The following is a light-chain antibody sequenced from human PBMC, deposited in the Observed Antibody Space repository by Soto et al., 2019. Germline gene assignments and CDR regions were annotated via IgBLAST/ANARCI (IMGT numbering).Light chain of an antibody. CDR1: QSVSSY. V-gene: IGKV3-11*01. Sequence: EIVLTQSPATLSLSPGERATLSCRASQSVSSYLAWYQQKPGQAPRLLIYDASNRATGIPARFSGSGSGTDSTLTISSQEPEDYAVYSGQQRSNWPQTLGQGTKLEIK. J-gene: IGKJ2*01. CDR3: QQRSNWPQT. CDR2: DAS.